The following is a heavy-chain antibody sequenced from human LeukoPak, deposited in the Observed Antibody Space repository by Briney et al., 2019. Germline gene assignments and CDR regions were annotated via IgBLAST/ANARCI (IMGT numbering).Heavy chain of an antibody. CDR3: ARGIGGYSYGPADWFDL. Sequence: SETLSLTCAVYGGSFSGYYWSWRRQPPGKGLERLGEINHSGSTNYNPSLKSRVTISVDTSKNQFSLKLSSVTAADTAVYSCARGIGGYSYGPADWFDLWGQGTLVTVSS. CDR2: INHSGST. V-gene: IGHV4-34*01. J-gene: IGHJ5*02. D-gene: IGHD5-18*01. CDR1: GGSFSGYY.